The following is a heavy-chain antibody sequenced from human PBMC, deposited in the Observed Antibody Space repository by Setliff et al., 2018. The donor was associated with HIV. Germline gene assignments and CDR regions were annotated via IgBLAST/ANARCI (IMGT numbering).Heavy chain of an antibody. D-gene: IGHD3-3*01. V-gene: IGHV1-69*04. CDR3: ARDRGGGLQFLEWTGQYYMDV. J-gene: IGHJ6*03. Sequence: SVKVSCKASRSTFNSHTINWVRQAPGQGLDWMGRIIPILGVANYAQRFQGKVTITADKSTSTAYMELRSLRFDDTAVYYCARDRGGGLQFLEWTGQYYMDVWGKGTTVTVSS. CDR1: RSTFNSHT. CDR2: IIPILGVA.